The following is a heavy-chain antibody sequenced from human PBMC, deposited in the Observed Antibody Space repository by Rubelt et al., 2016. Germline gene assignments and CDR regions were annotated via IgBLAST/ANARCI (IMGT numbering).Heavy chain of an antibody. CDR3: ARAQQLVGGWFDP. D-gene: IGHD6-13*01. Sequence: QAQLVQSGAEVKKPGSSVKVSCKASGGTFSSYAISWVRQAPGQGLEWMGGIIPIFGTANSAPKFRGRVTITADEATSTAYMELSSLRSEDTSVYYCARAQQLVGGWFDPWGQGTLVTVSS. V-gene: IGHV1-69*01. J-gene: IGHJ5*02. CDR1: GGTFSSYA. CDR2: IIPIFGTA.